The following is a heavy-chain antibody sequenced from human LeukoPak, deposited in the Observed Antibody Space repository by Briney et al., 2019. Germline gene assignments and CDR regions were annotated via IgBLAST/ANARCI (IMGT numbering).Heavy chain of an antibody. CDR2: IDHRGTA. CDR3: AVGITILGVAASFDS. V-gene: IGHV4-34*01. D-gene: IGHD3-3*01. J-gene: IGHJ4*02. Sequence: SETLSLTCAVYGASYNAYYWSWIRQPPGKGLEWIGDIDHRGTATYNPSLKSRLSISADASKNQFSLKLNSVTDADTAVYYCAVGITILGVAASFDSWGQGKLLIVSS. CDR1: GASYNAYY.